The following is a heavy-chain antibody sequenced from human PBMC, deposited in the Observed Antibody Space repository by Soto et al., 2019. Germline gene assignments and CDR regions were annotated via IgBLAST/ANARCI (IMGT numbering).Heavy chain of an antibody. CDR1: GGSFSGYY. J-gene: IGHJ6*02. CDR2: INHSGST. V-gene: IGHV4-34*01. Sequence: PSETLSLTCAVYGGSFSGYYWSWIRQPPGKGLEWIGEINHSGSTNYNPSLKSRVTISVDTSKNQFSLKLSSVTAADTAVYYCARGFYDFLTGYYPFSYYYYGMDVWAQGPRVTVSS. D-gene: IGHD3-9*01. CDR3: ARGFYDFLTGYYPFSYYYYGMDV.